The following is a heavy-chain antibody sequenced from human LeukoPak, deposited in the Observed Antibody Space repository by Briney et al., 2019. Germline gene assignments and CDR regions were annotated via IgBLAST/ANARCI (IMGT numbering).Heavy chain of an antibody. D-gene: IGHD2-2*01. CDR3: ARAHGSSTTYYYYGMDV. CDR1: GGTFSIYA. J-gene: IGHJ6*02. V-gene: IGHV1-69*13. Sequence: SVKVSCKASGGTFSIYAISWVRPAPGQGLEWMGGIIPIFGTANYAQKFQGRVTITADESTSTAYMELSSLRSEDTAVYYCARAHGSSTTYYYYGMDVWGQGTTVTVSS. CDR2: IIPIFGTA.